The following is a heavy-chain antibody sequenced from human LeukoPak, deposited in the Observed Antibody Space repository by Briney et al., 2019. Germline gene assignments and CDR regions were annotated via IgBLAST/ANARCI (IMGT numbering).Heavy chain of an antibody. CDR3: ARATYYDFWSGYGFCYFDY. D-gene: IGHD3-3*01. J-gene: IGHJ4*02. CDR2: INHSGST. CDR1: GGSFSGYY. Sequence: PSETLSLTCAVYGGSFSGYYWSWIRQPPGKGLEWIGEINHSGSTYYNPSLKSRVTISVDTSKNQFSLKLSSVTAADTAVYYCARATYYDFWSGYGFCYFDYWGQGTLVTVSS. V-gene: IGHV4-34*01.